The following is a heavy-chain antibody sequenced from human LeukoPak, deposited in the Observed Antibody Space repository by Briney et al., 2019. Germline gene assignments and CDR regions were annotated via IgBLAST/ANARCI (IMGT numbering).Heavy chain of an antibody. J-gene: IGHJ4*02. V-gene: IGHV1-2*02. CDR2: INPNSGGT. CDR3: ARHHYSSSWYSY. D-gene: IGHD6-13*01. Sequence: ASVTVSCKASGYTFTGYYMHWVRQAPGQGLEWMGWINPNSGGTNYAQKFQGRVTMTRDTSISTAYMELSRLRSDDTAVYYCARHHYSSSWYSYWGQGTLVTVSS. CDR1: GYTFTGYY.